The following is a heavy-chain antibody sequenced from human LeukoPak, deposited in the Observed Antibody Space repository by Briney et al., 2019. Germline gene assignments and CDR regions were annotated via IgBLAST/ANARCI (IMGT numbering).Heavy chain of an antibody. CDR1: GFNFSTYG. D-gene: IGHD6-13*01. CDR3: ARGQQLVKTD. CDR2: IWYDGSIK. V-gene: IGHV3-33*01. Sequence: GGSLRLSCAASGFNFSTYGMHWVRQAPGKGLEWVAVIWYDGSIKNYADSVKGRFTISRDNSKNTVYLQMDSLRAEDTALYYCARGQQLVKTDWGQGTLVTISS. J-gene: IGHJ4*02.